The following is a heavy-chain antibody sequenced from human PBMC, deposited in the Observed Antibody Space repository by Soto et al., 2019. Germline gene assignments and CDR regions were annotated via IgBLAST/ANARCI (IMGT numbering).Heavy chain of an antibody. D-gene: IGHD3-9*01. J-gene: IGHJ4*02. Sequence: SGPTLVNPTETLTLTCTVSGFSLNIAGMGVTWIRQPPGKALEWLAHIFSNGGRSYSTSLKTRLTISKDTSKSQVVLTMTNVDPEDTATYYCARIGVAYDTLTASYTNFDYWGQGALVTVSS. CDR2: IFSNGGR. V-gene: IGHV2-26*01. CDR3: ARIGVAYDTLTASYTNFDY. CDR1: GFSLNIAGMG.